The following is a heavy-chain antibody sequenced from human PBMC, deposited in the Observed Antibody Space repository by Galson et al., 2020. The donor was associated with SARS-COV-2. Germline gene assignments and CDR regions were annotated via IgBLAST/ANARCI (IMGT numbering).Heavy chain of an antibody. V-gene: IGHV3-23*05. J-gene: IGHJ4*02. Sequence: GESLKISCAASGFGFSGYAMSWVRQAPGKGLEWVATITGSGTDTYYADSVRGRFIISRDNSKSTVYLQMNILTFDDTAVYHCAKREDYSTNYAVDFASWGQGTLVTVST. CDR2: ITGSGTDT. CDR3: AKREDYSTNYAVDFAS. CDR1: GFGFSGYA. D-gene: IGHD6-13*01.